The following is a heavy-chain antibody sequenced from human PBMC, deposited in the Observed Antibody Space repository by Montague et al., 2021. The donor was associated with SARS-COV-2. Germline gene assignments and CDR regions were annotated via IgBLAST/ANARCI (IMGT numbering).Heavy chain of an antibody. J-gene: IGHJ4*02. CDR3: ARHSFNTIFGMVIITAYFDY. Sequence: SGSTNYKHSLKSRVTISVDTSKNQFSLTLSSVTAADTAVYYCARHSFNTIFGMVIITAYFDYWGQRTLVTVAS. D-gene: IGHD3-3*01. V-gene: IGHV4-59*08. CDR2: SGST.